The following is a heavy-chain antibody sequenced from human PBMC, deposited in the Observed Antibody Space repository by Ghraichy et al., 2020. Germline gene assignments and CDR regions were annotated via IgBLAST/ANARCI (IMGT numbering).Heavy chain of an antibody. D-gene: IGHD3-22*01. CDR2: INPNSGGT. J-gene: IGHJ3*02. CDR3: AREGFSTMIVVVMDAFDI. V-gene: IGHV1-2*02. Sequence: ASVKVSCKASGYTFTGYYMHWVRQAPGQGLEWMGWINPNSGGTNYAQKFQGRVTMTRDTSISTAYMELSRLRSDDTAVYYCAREGFSTMIVVVMDAFDIWGQGTMVTVSS. CDR1: GYTFTGYY.